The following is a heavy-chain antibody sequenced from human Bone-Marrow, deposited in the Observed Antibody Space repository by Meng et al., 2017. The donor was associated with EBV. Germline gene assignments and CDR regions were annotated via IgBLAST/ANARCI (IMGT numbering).Heavy chain of an antibody. V-gene: IGHV1-3*01. CDR3: ARLDYFDY. CDR2: INPGNGNT. Sequence: VQLVQSGVEWMKPGAQVKVSCKPSGYTFTSYAMHWVRQAPGQRLEWMGWINPGNGNTKYSQKFQGRVTITRDTSASTAYMELSSLRSEDTAVYYCARLDYFDYWGQGTLVTVSS. CDR1: GYTFTSYA. J-gene: IGHJ4*02.